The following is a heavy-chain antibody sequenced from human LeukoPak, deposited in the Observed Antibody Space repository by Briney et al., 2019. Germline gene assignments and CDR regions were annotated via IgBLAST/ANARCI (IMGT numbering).Heavy chain of an antibody. CDR1: GFTFSSYE. CDR2: ISSSGSTT. CDR3: ASWAGTTAGFSGPFDF. D-gene: IGHD6-25*01. J-gene: IGHJ4*02. V-gene: IGHV3-48*03. Sequence: GGSLRLSCAASGFTFSSYEMNWVRQAPGKGLEWVSYISSSGSTTYYADSVKGRFTISRDDATNSLYLQMNSLRGEDTAVYYCASWAGTTAGFSGPFDFWGQGTLVTVSS.